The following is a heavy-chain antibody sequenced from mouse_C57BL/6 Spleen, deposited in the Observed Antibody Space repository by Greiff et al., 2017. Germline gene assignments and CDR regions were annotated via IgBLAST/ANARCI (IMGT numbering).Heavy chain of an antibody. CDR1: GYTFTSYW. CDR3: ARGLGDYYGSSYVDY. V-gene: IGHV1-53*01. J-gene: IGHJ2*01. CDR2: INPSNGGT. Sequence: VQLQQPGTELVKPGASVKLSCKASGYTFTSYWMHWVKQRPGQGLEWIGNINPSNGGTNYNEKFKSKATLTVDKSSSTAYMQLSSLTSEDSAVYYCARGLGDYYGSSYVDYWGQGTTLTVSS. D-gene: IGHD1-1*01.